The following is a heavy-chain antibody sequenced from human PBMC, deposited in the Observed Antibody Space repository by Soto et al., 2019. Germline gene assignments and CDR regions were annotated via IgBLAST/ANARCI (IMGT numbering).Heavy chain of an antibody. CDR3: ARDYDRLWFFDL. CDR2: IWYDGSNK. Sequence: GGSLRLSCAASGFPFNNYVMHWVRQAPGKGLEWVAIIWYDGSNKFYADSVKGRFTISRDNSKNSLYLQMNSLRAEDTAVYYCARDYDRLWFFDLWGRGTLVTVSS. J-gene: IGHJ2*01. D-gene: IGHD3-22*01. CDR1: GFPFNNYV. V-gene: IGHV3-33*01.